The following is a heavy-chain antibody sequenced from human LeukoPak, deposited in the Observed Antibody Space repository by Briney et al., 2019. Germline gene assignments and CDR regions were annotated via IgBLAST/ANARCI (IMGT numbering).Heavy chain of an antibody. J-gene: IGHJ4*02. CDR1: GFTFSSYS. CDR2: ISSSSSYI. D-gene: IGHD1-26*01. V-gene: IGHV3-21*01. Sequence: GGSLRLSCAASGFTFSSYSMNWVRQAPGKGLEWVSSISSSSSYIYYADSVKGRFTISRDNAKNSLYLQMNSLRAEDTAVYYCARDPLDDSGGSPCDYWGQGTLVTVSS. CDR3: ARDPLDDSGGSPCDY.